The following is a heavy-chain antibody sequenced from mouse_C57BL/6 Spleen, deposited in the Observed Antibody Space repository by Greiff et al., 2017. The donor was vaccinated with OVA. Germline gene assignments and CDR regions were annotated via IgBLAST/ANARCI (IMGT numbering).Heavy chain of an antibody. V-gene: IGHV1-50*01. J-gene: IGHJ3*01. CDR3: ASRGYDYDAWFAY. CDR1: GYTFTSYW. CDR2: IDPSDSYT. D-gene: IGHD2-4*01. Sequence: QVQLKQPGAELVKPGASVKLSCKASGYTFTSYWMQWVKQRPGQGLEWIGEIDPSDSYTNYNQKFKGKATLTVDTSSSTAYMQLSSLTSEDSAVYYCASRGYDYDAWFAYWGQGTLVTVSA.